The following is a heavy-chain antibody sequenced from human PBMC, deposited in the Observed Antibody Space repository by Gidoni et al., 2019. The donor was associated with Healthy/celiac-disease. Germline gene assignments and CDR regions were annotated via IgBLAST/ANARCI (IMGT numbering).Heavy chain of an antibody. D-gene: IGHD3-10*01. V-gene: IGHV4-34*01. CDR1: GGSFSGYY. CDR2: INHSGST. CDR3: ARGHSSPVRGAKNVYYYGMDV. J-gene: IGHJ6*02. Sequence: QVQLQQWGAGLLKPSETLSLTCAVYGGSFSGYYWSWIRQPPGKGLEWIGEINHSGSTNYNPSLKSRVTISVDTSKNQFSLKLSSVTAADTAVYYCARGHSSPVRGAKNVYYYGMDVWGQGTTVTVSS.